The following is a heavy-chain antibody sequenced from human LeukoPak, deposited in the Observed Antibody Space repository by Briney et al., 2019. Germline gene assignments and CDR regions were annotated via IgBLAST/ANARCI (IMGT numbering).Heavy chain of an antibody. CDR3: ARAAWFYDSSGYYFDY. Sequence: SVKVSCKASGGTFSSYAISWVRQAPGQGLEWMGGIIPIFGTANYAQKFQGGVTITADESTSTAYMELSSLRSEDTAVYYCARAAWFYDSSGYYFDYWGQGTLVTVSS. D-gene: IGHD3-22*01. J-gene: IGHJ4*02. CDR2: IIPIFGTA. CDR1: GGTFSSYA. V-gene: IGHV1-69*13.